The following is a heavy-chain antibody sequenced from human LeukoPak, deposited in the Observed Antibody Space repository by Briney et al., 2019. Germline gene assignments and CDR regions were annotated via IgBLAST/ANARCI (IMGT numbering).Heavy chain of an antibody. J-gene: IGHJ4*02. V-gene: IGHV4-31*03. CDR1: GGSISSGGYY. D-gene: IGHD1-7*01. Sequence: SETLSLTCTVSGGSISSGGYYWSWIRQHPGKGLEWIGYIYYSGSTYYNPSLKSRVTISVDTSKNQFSLKLSSVTAPDTAVYYCARVDGELYYFDYWGQGTLVTVSS. CDR3: ARVDGELYYFDY. CDR2: IYYSGST.